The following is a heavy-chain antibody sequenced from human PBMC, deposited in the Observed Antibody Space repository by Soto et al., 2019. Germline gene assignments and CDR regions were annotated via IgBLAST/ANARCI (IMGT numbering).Heavy chain of an antibody. V-gene: IGHV3-30*18. Sequence: GGSLRLSCAASGFTFSSYGMHWVRQAPGKGLEWVAVISYDGSNKYYADSVKGRFTISRDNSKNTLYLQMNSLRAEDTAVYYCAKDADYYYGPSYYYGMDVWGQGTTVTVSS. CDR2: ISYDGSNK. D-gene: IGHD3-10*01. J-gene: IGHJ6*02. CDR3: AKDADYYYGPSYYYGMDV. CDR1: GFTFSSYG.